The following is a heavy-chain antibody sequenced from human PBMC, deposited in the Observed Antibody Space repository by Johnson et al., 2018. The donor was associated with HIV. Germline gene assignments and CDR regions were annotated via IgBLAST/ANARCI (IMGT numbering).Heavy chain of an antibody. Sequence: QVQLVESGGGLVQPGGSLRLSCAGSGFSFSSYAMHWVRQAPGKGLEWVAVISYDGSNKYYADSVKGRFTISRDNSKNTLYLQMNSLRAEYTAVYYCAKDLPPNSSWYGAPDAFDIWGQGTMVTVSS. V-gene: IGHV3-30-3*01. J-gene: IGHJ3*02. CDR3: AKDLPPNSSWYGAPDAFDI. CDR1: GFSFSSYA. D-gene: IGHD6-13*01. CDR2: ISYDGSNK.